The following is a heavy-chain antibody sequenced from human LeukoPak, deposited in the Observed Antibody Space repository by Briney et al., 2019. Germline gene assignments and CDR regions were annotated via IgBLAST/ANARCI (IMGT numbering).Heavy chain of an antibody. Sequence: ASVKVSCKASGYTFTNYYMHWVRQAPGQGLEWMGIINPSGGSTSYAQKFQGRVTMTGDMSTSTDYMELISLRSEDTAVYYCARDNSVGDTAWWFDPWGQGTLVTVSS. CDR2: INPSGGST. D-gene: IGHD1-26*01. J-gene: IGHJ5*02. CDR1: GYTFTNYY. CDR3: ARDNSVGDTAWWFDP. V-gene: IGHV1-46*01.